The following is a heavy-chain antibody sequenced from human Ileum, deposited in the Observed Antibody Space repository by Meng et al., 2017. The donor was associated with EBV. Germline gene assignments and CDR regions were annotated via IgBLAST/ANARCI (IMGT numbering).Heavy chain of an antibody. V-gene: IGHV3-11*01. CDR2: ISYSHDTI. CDR1: GFTFSDYY. J-gene: IGHJ4*02. D-gene: IGHD3-3*01. CDR3: ARSLEWLYFDY. Sequence: QVQLVESGGXXVKPGGSLXVSCAASGFTFSDYYMSWIRQAPGRGLEWISYISYSHDTIYYADSVKGRFTISRDNAKNLLYLQMNNLRAEDTAVYYCARSLEWLYFDYWGQGNLVTVSS.